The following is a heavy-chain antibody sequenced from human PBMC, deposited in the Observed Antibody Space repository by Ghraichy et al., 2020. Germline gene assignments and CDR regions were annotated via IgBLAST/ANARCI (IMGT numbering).Heavy chain of an antibody. V-gene: IGHV1-69*05. Sequence: SVKVSCKASGGTFSSYAISWVRQAPGQGLEWMGGIIPIFGTANYAQKFQGRVTITTDESTSTAYMELSSLRSEDTAVYYCARYSNYVRHDAFDIWGQGTMVTVSS. J-gene: IGHJ3*02. D-gene: IGHD4-11*01. CDR2: IIPIFGTA. CDR1: GGTFSSYA. CDR3: ARYSNYVRHDAFDI.